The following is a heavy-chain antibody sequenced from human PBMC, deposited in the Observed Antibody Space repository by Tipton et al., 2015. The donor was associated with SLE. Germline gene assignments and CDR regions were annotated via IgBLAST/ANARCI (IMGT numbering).Heavy chain of an antibody. CDR2: IYYSGTT. J-gene: IGHJ6*03. D-gene: IGHD6-13*01. CDR3: ARDGGAAAESYNYYMDV. CDR1: GDSIISSY. Sequence: TLSLTCTVSGDSIISSYWSWIRQPPGKGLEWIGYIYYSGTTNYNPSLKSRVTISVDTSKNQVSLKLSSVTAADTAVYFCARDGGAAAESYNYYMDVWGRGTTVTVSS. V-gene: IGHV4-59*01.